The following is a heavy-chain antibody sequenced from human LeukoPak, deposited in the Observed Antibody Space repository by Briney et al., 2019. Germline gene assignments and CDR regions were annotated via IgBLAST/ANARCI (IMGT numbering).Heavy chain of an antibody. D-gene: IGHD3-22*01. Sequence: SETLSLTCAVYGGSFSGYYWSWIRQPPVKGLEWIGEINHSGSTNYNPSLKSRVTISVDTSKNQFSQKLSSVTAADTAVYYCASGFDSSGYYLFGYWGQGTLVTVSS. CDR1: GGSFSGYY. J-gene: IGHJ4*02. CDR3: ASGFDSSGYYLFGY. V-gene: IGHV4-34*01. CDR2: INHSGST.